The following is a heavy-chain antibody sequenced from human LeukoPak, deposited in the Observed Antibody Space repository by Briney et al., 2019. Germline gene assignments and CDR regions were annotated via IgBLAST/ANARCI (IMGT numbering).Heavy chain of an antibody. D-gene: IGHD5-24*01. V-gene: IGHV3-23*01. Sequence: GGSLRLSCAASGFTLSSYAMSWVRQAPGKGLEWVSAISGSGGSTYYADSVKGRFTISRDNSKNTLYLQMNSLRAEDTAVYYCARDRDSNDYYYYGMDVWGQGTTVTVSS. CDR1: GFTLSSYA. CDR3: ARDRDSNDYYYYGMDV. J-gene: IGHJ6*02. CDR2: ISGSGGST.